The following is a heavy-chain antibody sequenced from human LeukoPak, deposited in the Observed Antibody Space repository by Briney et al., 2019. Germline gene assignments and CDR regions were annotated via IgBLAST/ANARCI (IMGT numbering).Heavy chain of an antibody. J-gene: IGHJ4*02. CDR2: INHSGST. V-gene: IGHV4-34*01. CDR3: ARTVHSFYFDY. Sequence: SETLSLTCAVYGGSFSGYYWSWIRQPPGKGLEWIGEINHSGSTNYNPSLKSRVTISVDTSKNQFSLKLSSVTAADTAVYYCARTVHSFYFDYWGQGTLVTVSS. CDR1: GGSFSGYY. D-gene: IGHD3-10*01.